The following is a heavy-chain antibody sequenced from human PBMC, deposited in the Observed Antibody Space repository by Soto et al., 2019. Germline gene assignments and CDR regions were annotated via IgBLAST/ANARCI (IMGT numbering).Heavy chain of an antibody. CDR1: GFTFRDYT. V-gene: IGHV3-23*05. CDR2: ILSDSTP. CDR3: ARRTNGYFGY. Sequence: EVQLLQSGGGLVQPGGSLTLACAASGFTFRDYTMSWVRQAPGKALESISAILSDSTPYYADSVRGRFSIARDTSKNTLYLEMKSLRAEDTAVYYCARRTNGYFGYWGQGAHVTVPS. J-gene: IGHJ4*02. D-gene: IGHD2-8*01.